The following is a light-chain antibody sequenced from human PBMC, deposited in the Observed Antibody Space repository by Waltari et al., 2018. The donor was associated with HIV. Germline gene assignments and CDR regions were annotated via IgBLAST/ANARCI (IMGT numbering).Light chain of an antibody. J-gene: IGKJ5*01. CDR2: DAS. CDR1: QSVSSY. V-gene: IGKV3-11*01. Sequence: EIVLTQSPATLSFSPGERATLSCRASQSVSSYLAWYQQKTGQAPRLLIYDASNRATGTPARFSGSGSGTDFTLTISSLEPEDFAVYYCQQRSNWPPFGQGTRLEIK. CDR3: QQRSNWPP.